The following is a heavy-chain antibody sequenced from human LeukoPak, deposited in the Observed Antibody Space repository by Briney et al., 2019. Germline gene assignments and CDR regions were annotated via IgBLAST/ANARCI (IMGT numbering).Heavy chain of an antibody. Sequence: SETLSLTCAVYGGSFSGYYWSWIRQPPGKGLEWIGEINHSGGTNYNPSLKSRVTISVDTSKNQFSLKLSSVTAADTAVYYCARGLLVLWFGELLSKPYFDYWGQGTLVTVSS. CDR1: GGSFSGYY. D-gene: IGHD3-10*01. CDR2: INHSGGT. V-gene: IGHV4-34*01. J-gene: IGHJ4*02. CDR3: ARGLLVLWFGELLSKPYFDY.